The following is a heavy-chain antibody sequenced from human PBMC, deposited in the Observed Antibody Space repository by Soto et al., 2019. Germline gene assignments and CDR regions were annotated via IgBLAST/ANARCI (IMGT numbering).Heavy chain of an antibody. CDR2: INPSNGST. Sequence: ASVKVSCKATGYTFTNYYIHWVRQAPGQGLEWMGIINPSNGSTSYTQKFQGRVTMTTDTSTSTAYMELRSLRSDDTAVYYCARSRYDFWSGYPHFDYWGQGTLVTVSS. CDR3: ARSRYDFWSGYPHFDY. CDR1: GYTFTNYY. D-gene: IGHD3-3*01. J-gene: IGHJ4*02. V-gene: IGHV1-46*01.